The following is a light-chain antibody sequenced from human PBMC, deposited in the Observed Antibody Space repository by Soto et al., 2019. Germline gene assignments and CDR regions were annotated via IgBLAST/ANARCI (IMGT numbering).Light chain of an antibody. V-gene: IGKV3-15*01. CDR3: QQYNNWPALT. Sequence: EIVMTQSPATLSVSPGERATLSCRASQSVSSNLAWYQQKPGQAPRLLIYGASTRATGIPARFSGRRSGTEFTLTITSLQSEDVAVYCCQQYNNWPALTFGGGTKVEIK. J-gene: IGKJ4*01. CDR1: QSVSSN. CDR2: GAS.